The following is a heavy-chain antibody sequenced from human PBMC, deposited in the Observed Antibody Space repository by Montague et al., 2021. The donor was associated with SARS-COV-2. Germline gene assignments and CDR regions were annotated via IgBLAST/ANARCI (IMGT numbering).Heavy chain of an antibody. D-gene: IGHD3-22*01. Sequence: TLSLTCTVSGGSISSSSYYWGWIRQHPGKGLEWIGYIYYSGSTYYNPSLKSRVTISVDTSKNQFSLKLSSVTAADTAVYYCARDPRYDGSGYYLGSAFDISGQGTMVTVSS. J-gene: IGHJ3*02. CDR3: ARDPRYDGSGYYLGSAFDI. CDR2: IYYSGST. V-gene: IGHV4-31*03. CDR1: GGSISSSSYY.